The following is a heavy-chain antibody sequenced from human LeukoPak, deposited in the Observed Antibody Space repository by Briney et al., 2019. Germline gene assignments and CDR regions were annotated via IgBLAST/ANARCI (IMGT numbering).Heavy chain of an antibody. Sequence: PVKASCKASGGTLSSYAIRKVRQAPGQGLEWMGGIIPIFGTANYAQKFQGRVTITTDESTSTAYMELSSLRSEDTAVYYCARDRGDCSGGSCYWDYDAFDIWGQGTMVTVSS. V-gene: IGHV1-69*05. CDR3: ARDRGDCSGGSCYWDYDAFDI. CDR2: IIPIFGTA. D-gene: IGHD2-15*01. J-gene: IGHJ3*02. CDR1: GGTLSSYA.